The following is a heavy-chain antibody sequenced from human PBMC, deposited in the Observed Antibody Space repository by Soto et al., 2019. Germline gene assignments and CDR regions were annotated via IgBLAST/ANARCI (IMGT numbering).Heavy chain of an antibody. CDR1: GYIFTSYY. V-gene: IGHV1-46*03. CDR3: SRVDPGETSPFDH. J-gene: IGHJ4*02. D-gene: IGHD3-10*01. CDR2: INPFDGSR. Sequence: QVELVQSGAEVKKPGASVKVSCKASGYIFTSYYLHWVRQAPGQGLEWMGWINPFDGSRMFAQSFQGRVTFTRDTSTSTVYMEPSGLRSDDTAVYYCSRVDPGETSPFDHWGQGTLVTVSS.